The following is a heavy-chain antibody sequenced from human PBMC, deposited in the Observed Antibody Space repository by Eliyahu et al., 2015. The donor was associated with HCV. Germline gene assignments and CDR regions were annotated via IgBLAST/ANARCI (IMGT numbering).Heavy chain of an antibody. D-gene: IGHD2-15*01. CDR3: AKIGEVVVAATHYTGAFDY. CDR2: ISGSGGST. Sequence: EVQLLESGGGLVQPGGSLRLSCAASGFTFSSYAMSWVRQAPGKGLEWVSAISGSGGSTYYADSVKGRFTISRDNSKNTLYLQMNSLRAEDTAVYYCAKIGEVVVAATHYTGAFDYWGQGTLVTVSS. CDR1: GFTFSSYA. V-gene: IGHV3-23*01. J-gene: IGHJ4*02.